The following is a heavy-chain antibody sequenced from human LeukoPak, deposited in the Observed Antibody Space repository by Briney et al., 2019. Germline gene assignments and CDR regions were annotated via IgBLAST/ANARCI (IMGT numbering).Heavy chain of an antibody. CDR3: ARRWSHFDY. CDR2: ISGSGGST. CDR1: GFTFDDYA. D-gene: IGHD2-15*01. Sequence: AGGSLRLSCAASGFTFDDYAMHWVRQAPGKGLEWVSGISGSGGSTYYADSVKGRFTISRDNSKNTLYLQMNSLRAEDTAVYYCARRWSHFDYWGQGTLVTVSS. J-gene: IGHJ4*02. V-gene: IGHV3-23*01.